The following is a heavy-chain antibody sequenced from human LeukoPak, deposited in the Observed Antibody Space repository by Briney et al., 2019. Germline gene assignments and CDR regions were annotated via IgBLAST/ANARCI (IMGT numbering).Heavy chain of an antibody. Sequence: GGSLRLSCGGSGFTVSTNYMNWVRQAPGKGLEWVSILYSGGTTYYADSVKGRFTVSRDSSKNTLFLHMNSLRAEDTAVYYCARVGDHYHWYLDLWGRGTLVTASS. V-gene: IGHV3-53*01. CDR2: LYSGGTT. J-gene: IGHJ2*01. CDR1: GFTVSTNY. CDR3: ARVGDHYHWYLDL. D-gene: IGHD3-10*01.